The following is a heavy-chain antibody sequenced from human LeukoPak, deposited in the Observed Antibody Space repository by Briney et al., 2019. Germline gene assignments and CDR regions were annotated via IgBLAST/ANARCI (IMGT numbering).Heavy chain of an antibody. CDR1: GGPVSSDY. CDR2: IYYSGST. Sequence: PSETLSLTCTVSGGPVSSDYWSWIRQPPGKGLEWIGYIYYSGSTNYNASLKSRVTISVDKSKNQFSLKLSSVTAADTAVYYCATALHRWELLLSAGMDVWGQGTTVTVSS. D-gene: IGHD1-26*01. J-gene: IGHJ6*02. V-gene: IGHV4-59*02. CDR3: ATALHRWELLLSAGMDV.